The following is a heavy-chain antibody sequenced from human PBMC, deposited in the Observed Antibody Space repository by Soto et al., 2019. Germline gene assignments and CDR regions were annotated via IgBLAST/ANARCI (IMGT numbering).Heavy chain of an antibody. CDR3: ARVASWNSSSSGLPVYYYYGMDV. CDR2: ISYDGSNK. V-gene: IGHV3-30-3*01. CDR1: GFTFSSYA. D-gene: IGHD6-6*01. J-gene: IGHJ6*02. Sequence: GGSLRLSCAASGFTFSSYAMHWVRQAPGKGLEWVAVISYDGSNKYYADSVKGRFTISRDNSKNTLYLQMNSLRAEDTAVYYCARVASWNSSSSGLPVYYYYGMDVWGQGTTLTVSS.